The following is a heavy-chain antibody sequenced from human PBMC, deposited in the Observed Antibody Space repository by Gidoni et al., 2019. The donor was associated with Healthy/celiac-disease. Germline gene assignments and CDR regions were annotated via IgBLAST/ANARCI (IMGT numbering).Heavy chain of an antibody. D-gene: IGHD3-16*01. V-gene: IGHV3-23*01. CDR3: AKERHDYSWGSYRFDY. Sequence: EVPLFDTAGVFVLPGPSLNLPCASSRFPFTRYAMSWVRQAPGKGLEWVSDISGSGGSTYDADTVKGRFTISRDKCKNTLYLQMNRVRAEETAVYYCAKERHDYSWGSYRFDYWGQGTLVTVSS. CDR2: ISGSGGST. CDR1: RFPFTRYA. J-gene: IGHJ4*02.